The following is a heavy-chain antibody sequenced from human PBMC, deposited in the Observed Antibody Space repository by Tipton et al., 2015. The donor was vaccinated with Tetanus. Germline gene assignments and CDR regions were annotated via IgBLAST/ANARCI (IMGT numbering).Heavy chain of an antibody. J-gene: IGHJ4*02. CDR3: ARANNDFPKKGPFDS. V-gene: IGHV4-39*07. D-gene: IGHD3-3*01. CDR1: GGSLSSGTFY. Sequence: TLSLTCTISGGSLSSGTFYWDWIRQPPGKGLEWIGNIYYNGNTLQNPSLKSRVTLSLDKSKNQFSLRLTSVTAADTAVYYCARANNDFPKKGPFDSWGQGILVVVSA. CDR2: IYYNGNT.